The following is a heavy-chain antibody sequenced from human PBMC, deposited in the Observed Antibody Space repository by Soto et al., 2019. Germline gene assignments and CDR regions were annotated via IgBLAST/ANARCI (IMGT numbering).Heavy chain of an antibody. Sequence: SETLSLTCTVSSDSISTYYWSWIRQAPGKGLQWIGYTFYSGGTAYNPSLKSRVTMSLDMSKKQISLNLSSVTTADTATYFCARLQLDHKVIDYWGQGTLVTVSS. CDR1: SDSISTYY. CDR3: ARLQLDHKVIDY. J-gene: IGHJ4*02. CDR2: TFYSGGT. V-gene: IGHV4-59*01. D-gene: IGHD1-1*01.